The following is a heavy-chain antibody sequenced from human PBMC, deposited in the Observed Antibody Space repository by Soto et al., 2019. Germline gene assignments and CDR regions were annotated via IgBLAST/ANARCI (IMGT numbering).Heavy chain of an antibody. J-gene: IGHJ4*02. CDR2: ISGGGGST. V-gene: IGHV3-23*01. D-gene: IGHD3-22*01. CDR3: AKDESTGYVELY. CDR1: GLRLRNFA. Sequence: LRLSCAASGLRLRNFAMNWVRQAPGKGLEWISTISGGGGSTYYADSVGGRFTVSRDDSKNTVYLQMNSLRVEDTALYYCAKDESTGYVELYWGLGTLVTVSS.